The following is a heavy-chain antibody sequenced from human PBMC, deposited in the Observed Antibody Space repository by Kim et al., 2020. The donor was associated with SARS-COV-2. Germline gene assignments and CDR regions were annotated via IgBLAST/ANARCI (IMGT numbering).Heavy chain of an antibody. CDR3: ASHMVRGVIMHYFDY. CDR1: GGTFSSYA. V-gene: IGHV1-69*06. J-gene: IGHJ4*02. Sequence: SVKVSCKASGGTFSSYAISWVRQAPGQGLEWMGGIIPIFGTANYAQKFQGRVTITADKSTSTAYMELSSLRSEDTAVYYCASHMVRGVIMHYFDYWGQGTLVTVSS. CDR2: IIPIFGTA. D-gene: IGHD3-10*01.